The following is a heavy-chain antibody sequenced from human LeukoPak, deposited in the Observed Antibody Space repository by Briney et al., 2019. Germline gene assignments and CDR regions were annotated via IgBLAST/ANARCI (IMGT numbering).Heavy chain of an antibody. CDR2: IYYSGSI. D-gene: IGHD3-22*01. CDR1: GGPISSYY. J-gene: IGHJ4*02. Sequence: NPSETLSLTCSVSGGPISSYYWSWIRQPPGKGLEWIGNIYYSGSINYNPSLKSRVTISVDTSKNQFSLKLSSVTAADTAVYYCARSYDSSGYYFDYWGQGTLVTVSS. V-gene: IGHV4-59*01. CDR3: ARSYDSSGYYFDY.